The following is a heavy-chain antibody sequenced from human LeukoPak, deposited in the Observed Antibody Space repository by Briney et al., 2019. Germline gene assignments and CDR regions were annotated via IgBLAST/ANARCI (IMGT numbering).Heavy chain of an antibody. CDR1: RGSTHTYNHF. V-gene: IGHV4-39*07. CDR2: ISSGGHT. D-gene: IGHD6-25*01. CDR3: ARDLSSAWFYY. Sequence: SETLSLTCSVSRGSTHTYNHFWGWLRQSPGKGLEWIGTISSGGHTDYIPFLKSRVTMSLDTSKTQISLKVISVTAADTATYFCARDLSSAWFYYWGQGALVTVSS. J-gene: IGHJ4*02.